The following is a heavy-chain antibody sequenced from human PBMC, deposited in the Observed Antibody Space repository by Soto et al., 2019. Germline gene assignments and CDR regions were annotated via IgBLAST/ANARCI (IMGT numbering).Heavy chain of an antibody. Sequence: EVQLVESGGGLVQPGGSLRLSCAASGFTFSSYWMSWVRQAPGKGLEWVANIKQDGSEKYYVDSVKGRFTISRDNAKNSLYLQMKSLRAEDTAVYYCARGRYCISTSCYLDYWGQGTLVTVSS. D-gene: IGHD2-2*01. CDR2: IKQDGSEK. V-gene: IGHV3-7*01. CDR3: ARGRYCISTSCYLDY. J-gene: IGHJ4*02. CDR1: GFTFSSYW.